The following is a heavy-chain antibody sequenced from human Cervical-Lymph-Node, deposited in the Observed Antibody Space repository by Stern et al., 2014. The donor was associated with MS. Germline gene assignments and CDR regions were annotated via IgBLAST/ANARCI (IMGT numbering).Heavy chain of an antibody. V-gene: IGHV1-18*01. CDR3: ARDRGLVGNTTDDY. J-gene: IGHJ4*02. CDR2: ITGYNGNI. CDR1: GFTFTNHG. Sequence: VQLVQSGAEVKKPGASVKVSCKASGFTFTNHGISWVRQAPGQGLEWMGWITGYNGNIFFAQTFQGRFIMTTDTSTSTVYMELRSLGFDDTAVYYCARDRGLVGNTTDDYWGQGTLVTVSS. D-gene: IGHD1-26*01.